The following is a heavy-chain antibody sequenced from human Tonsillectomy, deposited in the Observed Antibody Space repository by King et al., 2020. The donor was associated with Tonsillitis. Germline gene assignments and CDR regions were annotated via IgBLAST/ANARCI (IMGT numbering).Heavy chain of an antibody. D-gene: IGHD2-2*01. Sequence: VQLQQWGAGLLKPSETLSLTCAVYGGSFSGYSWSWIRQPPGKGLEWIGEINHSGSTNYNPSLKSRVTMSVDTSKNQFSLKLRSVTAADTAVYYCATSTTYHSPDCSSSSCPNWFDPWGQGTLVTVSS. CDR3: ATSTTYHSPDCSSSSCPNWFDP. CDR1: GGSFSGYS. CDR2: INHSGST. V-gene: IGHV4-34*01. J-gene: IGHJ5*02.